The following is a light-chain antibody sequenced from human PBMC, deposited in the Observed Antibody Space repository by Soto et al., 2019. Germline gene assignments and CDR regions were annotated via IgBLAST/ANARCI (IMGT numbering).Light chain of an antibody. CDR1: QGIRNA. J-gene: IGKJ2*01. CDR3: LQHNSYPYT. Sequence: DIQMTQSPSSLSASVGDRVTITCRASQGIRNALGWYQQKPGNAPKRLIYAASTLESGVQSRFNFSGPGTEVTLTVSSLQPDDFATYYCLQHNSYPYTFGQGTSLDIK. V-gene: IGKV1-17*01. CDR2: AAS.